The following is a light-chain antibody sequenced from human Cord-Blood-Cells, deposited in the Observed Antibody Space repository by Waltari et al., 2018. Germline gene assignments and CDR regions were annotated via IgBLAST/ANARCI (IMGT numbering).Light chain of an antibody. CDR1: SSNIGSNP. Sequence: QSVLTQPPSASWTPGQRVTISCSGSSSNIGSNPVNWYQQLPGTAPKLLIYSNNQRPSGVPDRFSGSKSGTSASLAISGLQSEDEADYYCAAWDDSLNGPVVFGGGTKLTVL. CDR3: AAWDDSLNGPVV. CDR2: SNN. V-gene: IGLV1-44*01. J-gene: IGLJ2*01.